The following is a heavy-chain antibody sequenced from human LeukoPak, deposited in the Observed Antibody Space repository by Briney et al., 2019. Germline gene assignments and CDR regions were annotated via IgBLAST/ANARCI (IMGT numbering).Heavy chain of an antibody. D-gene: IGHD3-10*01. CDR2: IYYSGST. V-gene: IGHV4-31*03. CDR1: GGSISSGGYY. CDR3: ARGDGSGSQGFDY. Sequence: SQALSLTCTVSGGSISSGGYYWSWIRQHPGKGLEWIGYIYYSGSTYYNPSLKSRVTISVDTSKNQFSLKLSSVTAADTAVYYCARGDGSGSQGFDYWGQGTLVTVSS. J-gene: IGHJ4*02.